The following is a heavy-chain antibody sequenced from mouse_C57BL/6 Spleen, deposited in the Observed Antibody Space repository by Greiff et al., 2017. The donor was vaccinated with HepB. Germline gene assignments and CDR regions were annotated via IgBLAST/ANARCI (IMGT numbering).Heavy chain of an antibody. CDR3: ARDHYSNPGIAY. CDR1: GFTFSDYG. Sequence: DVMLVESGGGLVKPGGSLKLSCAASGFTFSDYGMHWVRQAPEKGLEWVAYISSGSSTIYYADTVKGRFTISRDNAKNTLFLQMTSLRSEDTAMYYCARDHYSNPGIAYWGQGTLVTVSA. D-gene: IGHD2-5*01. J-gene: IGHJ3*01. CDR2: ISSGSSTI. V-gene: IGHV5-17*01.